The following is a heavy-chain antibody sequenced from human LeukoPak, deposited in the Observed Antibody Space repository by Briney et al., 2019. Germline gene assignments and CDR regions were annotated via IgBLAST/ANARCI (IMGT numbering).Heavy chain of an antibody. V-gene: IGHV4-34*01. CDR3: ARQVVVVAATKLYYYMDV. Sequence: PSETLSLTCGVSGGSLSFYYWSWIRQSPGKGLEWIAEISQNGDSNYNMSLKSRVTISLDKSKNQVSLKLNSVTAADTAVYYCARQVVVVAATKLYYYMDVWGKGTTVTISS. CDR1: GGSLSFYY. CDR2: ISQNGDS. J-gene: IGHJ6*03. D-gene: IGHD2-15*01.